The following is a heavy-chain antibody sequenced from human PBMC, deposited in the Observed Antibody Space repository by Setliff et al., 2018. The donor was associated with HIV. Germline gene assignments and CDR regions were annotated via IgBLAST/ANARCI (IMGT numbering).Heavy chain of an antibody. J-gene: IGHJ2*01. V-gene: IGHV4-38-2*01. CDR1: GYSISSGYY. D-gene: IGHD2-21*01. CDR3: ARRRGTIVVVIGIPNWYFDL. Sequence: PSETLSLTCAVSGYSISSGYYWCWVRQPPGKGLEWIGTIYHSGSTYYNPSLKSRVTISVDTSKNQFSLRLSSVTAADSAVYYCARRRGTIVVVIGIPNWYFDLWGRGTLVTVSS. CDR2: IYHSGST.